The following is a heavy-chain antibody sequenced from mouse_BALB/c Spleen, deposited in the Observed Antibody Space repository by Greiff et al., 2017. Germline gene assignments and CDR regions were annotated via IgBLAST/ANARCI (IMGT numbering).Heavy chain of an antibody. J-gene: IGHJ3*01. D-gene: IGHD2-3*01. V-gene: IGHV3-2*02. CDR2: ISYSGST. CDR1: GYSITSDYA. Sequence: EVQLQQSGPGLVKPSQSLSLTCTVTGYSITSDYAWNWIRQFPGNKLEWMGYISYSGSTSYNPSLKSRISITRDTSKNQFFLQLNSVTTEDTATYYCARYYDGYYGGFVYWGQGTLGTVSA. CDR3: ARYYDGYYGGFVY.